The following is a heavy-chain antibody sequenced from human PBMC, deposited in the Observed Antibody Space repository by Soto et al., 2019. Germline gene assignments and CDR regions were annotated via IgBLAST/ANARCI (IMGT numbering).Heavy chain of an antibody. CDR1: GFTFSSYG. Sequence: GGTLRLSCAASGFTFSSYGMHWVRQAPGKGLEWVAVIWYDGSNKYYADSVKGRFTISRDNSKNTLYLQMNSLRAEDTAVYYCARETWRYFGYWDQGTMVTVSS. J-gene: IGHJ4*02. CDR2: IWYDGSNK. V-gene: IGHV3-33*01. CDR3: ARETWRYFGY.